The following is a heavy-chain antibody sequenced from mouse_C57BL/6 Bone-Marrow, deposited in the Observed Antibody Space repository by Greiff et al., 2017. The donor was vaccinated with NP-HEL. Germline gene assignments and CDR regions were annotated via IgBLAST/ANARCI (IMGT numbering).Heavy chain of an antibody. CDR3: TTPYYSNFGFAY. D-gene: IGHD2-5*01. CDR2: IDPENGDT. CDR1: GFNIKDDY. V-gene: IGHV14-4*01. J-gene: IGHJ3*01. Sequence: EVQRVESGAELVRPGASVKLSCTASGFNIKDDYMHWVKPRPEPGLEWIGWIDPENGDTEYASKFQGKATITADTSSNTAYLQLSSLTSEDTAVYYCTTPYYSNFGFAYWGQGTLVTVSA.